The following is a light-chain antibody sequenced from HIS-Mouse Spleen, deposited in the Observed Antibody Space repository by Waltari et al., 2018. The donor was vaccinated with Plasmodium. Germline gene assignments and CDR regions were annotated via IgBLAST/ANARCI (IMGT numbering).Light chain of an antibody. Sequence: SYELTQPPSVSVSPGQTARITCSGDALPKNYAYWYLQKAGQAPVLVLYEDSKRPSGIPERFYGSSAGTMATWTISGAQVEDEADYYWYSTDSSGNQRVFGGGTKLTVL. V-gene: IGLV3-10*01. CDR3: YSTDSSGNQRV. CDR1: ALPKNY. J-gene: IGLJ3*02. CDR2: EDS.